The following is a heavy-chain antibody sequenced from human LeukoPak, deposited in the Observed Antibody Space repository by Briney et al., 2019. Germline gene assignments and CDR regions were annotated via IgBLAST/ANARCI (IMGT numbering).Heavy chain of an antibody. Sequence: SETLSLTCTVSGGSISSSSYYWVWIRQPPGKGLEWIGSIYYSGSTYYIPSLKSRVTISVDTSKNQFSLKLNSVTAADTAVYYCARHLASSSWYDYWGQGTLVTVSS. CDR1: GGSISSSSYY. CDR3: ARHLASSSWYDY. V-gene: IGHV4-39*01. J-gene: IGHJ4*02. D-gene: IGHD6-13*01. CDR2: IYYSGST.